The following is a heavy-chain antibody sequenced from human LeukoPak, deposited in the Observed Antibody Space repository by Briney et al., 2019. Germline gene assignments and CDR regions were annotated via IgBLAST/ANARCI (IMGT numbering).Heavy chain of an antibody. Sequence: GGSLRLSCAASGFTFSSYAMSWVRQAPGKGLEWASAISGSGGSTYYADSVKGRFTISRDNSKNTLYLQMNSLRAEDTAVYYCAKARILYSVGPHSENYYFDYWGQGTLVTVSS. D-gene: IGHD2-15*01. CDR1: GFTFSSYA. J-gene: IGHJ4*02. CDR2: ISGSGGST. CDR3: AKARILYSVGPHSENYYFDY. V-gene: IGHV3-23*01.